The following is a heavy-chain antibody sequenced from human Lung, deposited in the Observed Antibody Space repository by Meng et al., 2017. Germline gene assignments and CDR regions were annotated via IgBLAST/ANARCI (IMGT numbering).Heavy chain of an antibody. CDR1: GGSFSDYY. J-gene: IGHJ4*02. CDR3: ARGPTTMAHDFDY. D-gene: IGHD4-11*01. V-gene: IGHV4-34*01. CDR2: INHSGST. Sequence: EGGPGLLKPSETLSLTCVVSGGSFSDYYWSWIRQPPGKGLEWIGEINHSGSTNYNPSLESRATISVDTSQNNLSLKLSSVTAADSAVYYCARGPTTMAHDFDYWGQGTLVTVSS.